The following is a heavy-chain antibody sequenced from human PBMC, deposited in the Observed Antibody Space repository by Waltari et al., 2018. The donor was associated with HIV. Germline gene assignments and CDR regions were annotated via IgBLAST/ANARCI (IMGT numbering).Heavy chain of an antibody. Sequence: QLQLQESGPGLVKPSETLSLACTVSGGSVSSSSYFWGWIRQPPGKGLEWIGRMYYTGRAYYNPSIKSPVTISVDTSKNQVSLKVTSVTAADTAVYYCARHALRVGAAYWNFDLWGRGTLVTVSS. CDR2: MYYTGRA. CDR1: GGSVSSSSYF. D-gene: IGHD1-26*01. J-gene: IGHJ2*01. V-gene: IGHV4-39*01. CDR3: ARHALRVGAAYWNFDL.